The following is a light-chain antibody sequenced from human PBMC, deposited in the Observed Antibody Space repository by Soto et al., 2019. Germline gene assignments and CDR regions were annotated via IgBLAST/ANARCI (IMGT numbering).Light chain of an antibody. CDR2: ATS. Sequence: EIVLTQSPGTLSLSPGERATLSCRASQSVRSTSLAWYQQKPGQAPRLLIYATSSRAPGIPDRFSGSGSGTDFTLAISRLEPEDFAVFYCLQSVGSPWTFGQGTKVEIK. V-gene: IGKV3-20*01. CDR3: LQSVGSPWT. CDR1: QSVRSTS. J-gene: IGKJ1*01.